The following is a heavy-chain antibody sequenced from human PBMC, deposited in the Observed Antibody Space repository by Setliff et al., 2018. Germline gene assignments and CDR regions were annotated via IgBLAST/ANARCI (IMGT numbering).Heavy chain of an antibody. CDR1: GYTFTYFG. Sequence: GASVKVSCKASGYTFTYFGVSWLRLAPGQGLEWMGWISGHNGKTIIEPKFQGRVALTTDTGSDTAYMELNSLTSDDTAVYYCARAGLAAAGRKGVFDHWGQGTLVTVSS. CDR3: ARAGLAAAGRKGVFDH. V-gene: IGHV1-18*01. J-gene: IGHJ4*02. CDR2: ISGHNGKT. D-gene: IGHD6-25*01.